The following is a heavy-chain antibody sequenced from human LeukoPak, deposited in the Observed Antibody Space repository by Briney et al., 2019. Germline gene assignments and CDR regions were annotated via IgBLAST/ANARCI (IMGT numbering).Heavy chain of an antibody. D-gene: IGHD3-22*01. CDR3: ARWDDSNLCPFDY. V-gene: IGHV3-33*01. Sequence: GGSLRLSCAASGFTFSSYGMHWVRQAPGKGLEWVAVIWYDGSNKYYADSVKGRFTISRDNSKNTLYLQMNSLRAEDTAVYYCARWDDSNLCPFDYWGQGTLVTVSS. J-gene: IGHJ4*02. CDR1: GFTFSSYG. CDR2: IWYDGSNK.